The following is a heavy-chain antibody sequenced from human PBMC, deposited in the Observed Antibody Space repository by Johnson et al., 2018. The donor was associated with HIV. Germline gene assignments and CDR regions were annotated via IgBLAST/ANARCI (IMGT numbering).Heavy chain of an antibody. V-gene: IGHV3-20*04. Sequence: VQLVESGGGVVLPGGSLRLSCAASGFMFDDYGMSWVRQVPGKGLEWVSHINWNGGRTGYADSMKGRFTISRDNAKKSLYMQMNSLRAEDTGLYYCARESIFGVVIYAFDIWGQGTMVTVSS. CDR1: GFMFDDYG. CDR3: ARESIFGVVIYAFDI. CDR2: INWNGGRT. D-gene: IGHD3-3*01. J-gene: IGHJ3*02.